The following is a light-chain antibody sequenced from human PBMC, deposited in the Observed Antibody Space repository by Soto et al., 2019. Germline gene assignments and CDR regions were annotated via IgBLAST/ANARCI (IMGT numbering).Light chain of an antibody. V-gene: IGKV3-11*01. CDR2: DAS. CDR1: QSVSSY. J-gene: IGKJ2*01. CDR3: QQRSNWPYT. Sequence: EIVLTQSPATLSLSPGERATLSCRASQSVSSYLAWYQHKPGQAPRLLIYDASNRATGIPDRFSGSGSGTDFTLTISSLEPEDFAVYYCQQRSNWPYTFGQGTKLQIK.